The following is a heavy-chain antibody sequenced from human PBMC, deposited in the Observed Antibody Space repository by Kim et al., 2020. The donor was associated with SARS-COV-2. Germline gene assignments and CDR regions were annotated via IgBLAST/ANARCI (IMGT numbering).Heavy chain of an antibody. V-gene: IGHV3-64D*09. D-gene: IGHD6-13*01. CDR3: VKERYSSSWYGGNDY. J-gene: IGHJ4*02. Sequence: SVKGRFTISRDNSTNTLYLQMSSLRAEDTAVYYCVKERYSSSWYGGNDYWGQGTLVTVSS.